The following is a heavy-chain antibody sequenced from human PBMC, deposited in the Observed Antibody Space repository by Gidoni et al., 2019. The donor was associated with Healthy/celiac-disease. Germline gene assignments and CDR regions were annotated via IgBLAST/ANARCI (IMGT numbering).Heavy chain of an antibody. CDR3: AREEVVTAILY. J-gene: IGHJ4*02. V-gene: IGHV4-34*01. CDR1: GGSFSGYY. D-gene: IGHD2-21*02. CDR2: INHSGST. Sequence: QVQLQQWGAGLLTPSETLSLTCAVYGGSFSGYYWSWIRQPPGKGLEWIGEINHSGSTNYNPSLKSRVTISVDTSKNQFSLKLSSVTAADTAVYYCAREEVVTAILYWGQGTLVTVSS.